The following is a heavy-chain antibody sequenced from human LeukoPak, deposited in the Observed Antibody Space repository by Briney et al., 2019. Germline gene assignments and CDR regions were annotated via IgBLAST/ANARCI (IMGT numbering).Heavy chain of an antibody. CDR2: IYHSGST. V-gene: IGHV4-4*02. CDR3: ARGVPTSLYYYYYYMDV. D-gene: IGHD3-16*01. Sequence: TSETLSLTCAVSGGSISSSNWWSWVRQPPGKGLEWIGEIYHSGSTNYNPSLKSRVTISVDKSKNQFSLKLSSVTAADTAVYYCARGVPTSLYYYYYYMDVWGKGTTVTISS. CDR1: GGSISSSNW. J-gene: IGHJ6*03.